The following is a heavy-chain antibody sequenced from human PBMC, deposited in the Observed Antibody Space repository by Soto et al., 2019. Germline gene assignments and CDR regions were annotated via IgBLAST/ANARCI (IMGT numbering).Heavy chain of an antibody. CDR2: IYYSGST. J-gene: IGHJ4*02. CDR1: GGSISSSSYY. Sequence: QLQLQESGPGLVKPSETLSLTCTVSGGSISSSSYYWGWIRQPPGKGLEWIGSIYYSGSTYYNPSLKSRVTISVDTSKNQFSLKLSSVTAADTAVYYCARHKFLRAPYFDYWGQGTLVTVSS. D-gene: IGHD3-16*01. V-gene: IGHV4-39*01. CDR3: ARHKFLRAPYFDY.